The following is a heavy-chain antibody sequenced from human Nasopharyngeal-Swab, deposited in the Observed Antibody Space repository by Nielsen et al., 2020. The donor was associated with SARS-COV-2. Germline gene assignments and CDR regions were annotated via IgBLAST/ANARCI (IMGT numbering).Heavy chain of an antibody. Sequence: WVRQAPGQGLEWMGGIIPTLGIANYAQKFQGRVTITADKSTSTAYMELSSLRSEDTAVYYCASGAEDYDSSGYYPYFYYWGQGTLVTVSS. CDR2: IIPTLGIA. CDR3: ASGAEDYDSSGYYPYFYY. J-gene: IGHJ4*02. D-gene: IGHD3-22*01. V-gene: IGHV1-69*10.